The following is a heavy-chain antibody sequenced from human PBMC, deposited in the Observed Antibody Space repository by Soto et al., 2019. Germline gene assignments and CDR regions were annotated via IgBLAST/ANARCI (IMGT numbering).Heavy chain of an antibody. CDR2: INPSGGST. J-gene: IGHJ5*02. CDR1: GYTFTSYY. Sequence: ASVKVSCKASGYTFTSYYMHWVRQAPGQGLEWMGIINPSGGSTSYAQKFQGRVTMTRGTSTSTVYMELSSLRSEDTAVYYCARGQIVVVPATHSTWFDPWGQGTLVTV. D-gene: IGHD2-2*01. V-gene: IGHV1-46*01. CDR3: ARGQIVVVPATHSTWFDP.